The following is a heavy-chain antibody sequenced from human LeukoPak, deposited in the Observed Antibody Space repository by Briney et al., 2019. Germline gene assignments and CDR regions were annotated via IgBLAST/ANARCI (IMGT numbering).Heavy chain of an antibody. CDR3: ARGGREVVGIEYYFDY. D-gene: IGHD2-21*01. Sequence: ASVKVSCKASGYTFTGYYMHWVRQAPGQGLEWMGRIIPILGIANYAQKFQGRVTITADKSTSTAYMELSSLRSEDTAVYYCARGGREVVGIEYYFDYWGQGTLVTVSS. V-gene: IGHV1-69*04. J-gene: IGHJ4*02. CDR1: GYTFTGYY. CDR2: IIPILGIA.